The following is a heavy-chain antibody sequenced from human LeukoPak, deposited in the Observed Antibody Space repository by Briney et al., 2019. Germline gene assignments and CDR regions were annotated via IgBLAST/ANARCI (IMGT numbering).Heavy chain of an antibody. Sequence: PGGSLRLSCAASGFTFSSYAMHWVRQAPGKGLEWVAVISYDGSNKYYADSVKGRFTISRDNSKNTLYLQMNSLRAEDTAVYYCARSLWLFSYYGMDVWGQGTTVTVSS. V-gene: IGHV3-30-3*01. J-gene: IGHJ6*02. CDR3: ARSLWLFSYYGMDV. CDR1: GFTFSSYA. CDR2: ISYDGSNK. D-gene: IGHD3-22*01.